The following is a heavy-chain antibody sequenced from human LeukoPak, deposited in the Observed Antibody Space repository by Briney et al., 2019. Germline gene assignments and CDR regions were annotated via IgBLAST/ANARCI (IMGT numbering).Heavy chain of an antibody. V-gene: IGHV3-7*01. CDR2: IKQDGSEI. Sequence: GGSLRLSCAASGFTLSGYWMSWVRQAPGKGLEWVANIKQDGSEIYYVDSVKGRFTISRDNAKNSLYLQMNSLRAEDTAVYYCVRDMRGGWKFDYWGQGTLVTVSS. D-gene: IGHD6-19*01. CDR1: GFTLSGYW. J-gene: IGHJ4*02. CDR3: VRDMRGGWKFDY.